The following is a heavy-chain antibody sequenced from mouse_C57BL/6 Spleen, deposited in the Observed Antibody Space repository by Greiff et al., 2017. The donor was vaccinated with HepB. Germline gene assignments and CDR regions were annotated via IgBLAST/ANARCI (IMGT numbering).Heavy chain of an antibody. Sequence: VMLVESGAELVKPGASVKLSCKASGYTFTEYTIHWVKQRSGQGLEWIGWFYPGSGSIKYNEKFKDKATLTADKSSSTVYMELSRLTSEDSAVYFCARHAIIYYYGSSYYAMDYWGQGTSVTVSS. CDR3: ARHAIIYYYGSSYYAMDY. V-gene: IGHV1-62-2*01. CDR1: GYTFTEYT. CDR2: FYPGSGSI. D-gene: IGHD1-1*01. J-gene: IGHJ4*01.